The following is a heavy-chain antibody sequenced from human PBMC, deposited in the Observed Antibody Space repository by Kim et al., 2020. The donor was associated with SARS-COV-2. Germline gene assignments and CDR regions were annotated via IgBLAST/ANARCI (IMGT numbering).Heavy chain of an antibody. Sequence: GGSLRLSCAASGFTFSSHWMLWVRQAPGKGLVWVSRINSDGTSTTYADSVKGRFTISRDNAKNTLYLQMNSLRAEDTAVYYCARGGEVSRPSGSYGDCWGQGTLVTVPS. J-gene: IGHJ4*02. CDR1: GFTFSSHW. V-gene: IGHV3-74*01. CDR3: ARGGEVSRPSGSYGDC. CDR2: INSDGTST. D-gene: IGHD1-26*01.